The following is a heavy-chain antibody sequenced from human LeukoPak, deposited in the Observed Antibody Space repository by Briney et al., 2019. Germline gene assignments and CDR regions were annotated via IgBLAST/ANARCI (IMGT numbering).Heavy chain of an antibody. Sequence: SVKVSCKASGGTFSSYAISWVRQAPGQGLEWMGGIIPIFGTANYAQKFQGRVTITTDESTSTAYMELSSLRSEDTAVYYCASGSYVWGSYRYTGPFDSWGQGTLVTVSS. CDR2: IIPIFGTA. CDR1: GGTFSSYA. J-gene: IGHJ4*02. CDR3: ASGSYVWGSYRYTGPFDS. D-gene: IGHD3-16*02. V-gene: IGHV1-69*05.